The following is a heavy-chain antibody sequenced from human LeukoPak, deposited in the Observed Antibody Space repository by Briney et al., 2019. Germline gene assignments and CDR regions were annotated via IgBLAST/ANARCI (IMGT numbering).Heavy chain of an antibody. CDR2: INPNSGGT. V-gene: IGHV1-2*02. Sequence: ASVKVSCKASGYTFTGYYMHWVRQAPGQGLEWMGWINPNSGGTNYAQKFQGRVTMTRDTSISTAYMELSRLRSDDTAVYYCARVMGDGYNYVILDYWGQGTLVTVSS. J-gene: IGHJ4*02. CDR3: ARVMGDGYNYVILDY. CDR1: GYTFTGYY. D-gene: IGHD5-24*01.